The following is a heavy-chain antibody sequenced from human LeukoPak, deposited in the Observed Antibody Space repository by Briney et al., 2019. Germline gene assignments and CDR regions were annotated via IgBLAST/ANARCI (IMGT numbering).Heavy chain of an antibody. CDR1: GGSISSSSYS. D-gene: IGHD3-3*01. Sequence: PSETLSLTCTVSGGSISSSSYSWGWIRQPPGKGLEWIGEINHSGSTNYNPSLKSRVTISVDTSKNQFSLKLSSVTAADTAVYYCARGPAANYDFWSGYPYYFDYWGQGTLVTVSS. CDR3: ARGPAANYDFWSGYPYYFDY. J-gene: IGHJ4*02. V-gene: IGHV4-39*07. CDR2: INHSGST.